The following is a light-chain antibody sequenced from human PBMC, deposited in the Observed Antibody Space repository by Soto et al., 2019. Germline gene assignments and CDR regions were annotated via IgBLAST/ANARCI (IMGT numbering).Light chain of an antibody. Sequence: DIQMTQSPSTLSASVGDRVTITCRASQSISIWLAWYQQKPGKAPKLLIYKASSLESGVPSRFSGSGSGTEFTLTSSSLHTEDFANYYCQQYINRWTFGPGTKVEIK. CDR3: QQYINRWT. J-gene: IGKJ1*01. V-gene: IGKV1-5*03. CDR1: QSISIW. CDR2: KAS.